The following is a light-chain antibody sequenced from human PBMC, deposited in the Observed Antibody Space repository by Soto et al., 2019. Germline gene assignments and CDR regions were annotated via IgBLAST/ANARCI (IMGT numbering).Light chain of an antibody. CDR3: QIWDNSSDRVV. V-gene: IGLV3-21*02. Sequence: SYELTQPPSVSVAPGQTARITCGGDNIGSKSVHWYQQKPGQAPVLVVYDDNERPSGIPERLSGSNSGNTATLTISRVAAGDEADYYCQIWDNSSDRVVFGGGTQLAVL. CDR2: DDN. J-gene: IGLJ2*01. CDR1: NIGSKS.